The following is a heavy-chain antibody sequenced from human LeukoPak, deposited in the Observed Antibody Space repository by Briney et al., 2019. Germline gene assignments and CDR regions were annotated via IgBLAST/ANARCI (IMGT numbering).Heavy chain of an antibody. CDR3: ARRPYSLLWSPTRRDAFDI. Sequence: SETLSLTCTVSGDSISSGDYYWSWIRQPAGKGLEWIGRISSSGSTNYNPSLKSRVTISVDTSKNQFPLKLSSVTAADTAVYYCARRPYSLLWSPTRRDAFDIWGQGTMVTVSS. CDR2: ISSSGST. V-gene: IGHV4-61*02. D-gene: IGHD2-2*01. J-gene: IGHJ3*02. CDR1: GDSISSGDYY.